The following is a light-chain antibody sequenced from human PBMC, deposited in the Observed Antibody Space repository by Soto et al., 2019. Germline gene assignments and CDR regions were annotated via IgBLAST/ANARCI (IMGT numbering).Light chain of an antibody. CDR3: CSYAGNRALV. CDR2: EAN. J-gene: IGLJ1*01. CDR1: SSDVGKYNF. Sequence: QSALTQPASVSGSPGQSITISCTGTSSDVGKYNFVSWYQQHPGKAPKLMIYEANKRPSGVSNRFSGSKSGNTASLTISGLQTEDEADYYCCSYAGNRALVFGTGTKVTVL. V-gene: IGLV2-23*01.